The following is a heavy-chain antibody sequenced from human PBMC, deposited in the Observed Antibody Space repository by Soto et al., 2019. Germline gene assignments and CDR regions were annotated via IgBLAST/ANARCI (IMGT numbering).Heavy chain of an antibody. CDR3: AKDRTGGFLEWFT. CDR2: IVPIFGTA. D-gene: IGHD3-3*01. CDR1: GGTFSNYV. J-gene: IGHJ4*02. V-gene: IGHV1-69*13. Sequence: SLNRSCKASGGTFSNYVISWVSLAPGQGLEWMGGIVPIFGTANYAQKFQGRVTITADESTTTAYMELSNLRSEDTAVYYCAKDRTGGFLEWFTWGQGTLVTVSS.